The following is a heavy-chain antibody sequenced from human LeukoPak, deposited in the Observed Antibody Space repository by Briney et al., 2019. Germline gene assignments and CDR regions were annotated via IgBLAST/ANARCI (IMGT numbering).Heavy chain of an antibody. CDR1: GGSISSGDYY. J-gene: IGHJ4*02. CDR3: ARAGPGYSYGYTPFSFDS. CDR2: IYYSGNT. V-gene: IGHV4-61*08. D-gene: IGHD5-18*01. Sequence: SETLSLTCTVSGGSISSGDYYWSWIRQPPGKGLEWMGYIYYSGNTKYNPSLKSRVTISADTSKNLFSLKLSSVTAADTAVYYCARAGPGYSYGYTPFSFDSWGQGTLVTVSS.